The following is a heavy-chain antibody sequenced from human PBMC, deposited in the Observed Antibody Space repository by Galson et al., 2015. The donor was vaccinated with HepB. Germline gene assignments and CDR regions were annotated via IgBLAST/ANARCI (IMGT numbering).Heavy chain of an antibody. Sequence: SLRLSCAASGFTFSSYSMNWVRQAPGKGLEWVSSISSSSSYIYYADSVKGRFTISRDNAKNSLYLQMNSLRAEDTAVYYCARLQGSSGYYATVDYWGQGTLVTVSS. CDR2: ISSSSSYI. J-gene: IGHJ4*02. CDR1: GFTFSSYS. CDR3: ARLQGSSGYYATVDY. D-gene: IGHD3-22*01. V-gene: IGHV3-21*01.